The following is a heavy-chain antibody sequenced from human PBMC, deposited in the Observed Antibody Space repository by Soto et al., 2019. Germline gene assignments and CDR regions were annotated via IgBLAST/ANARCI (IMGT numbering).Heavy chain of an antibody. CDR3: ATRGFYRMGV. J-gene: IGHJ6*02. V-gene: IGHV3-23*01. D-gene: IGHD3-10*01. Sequence: PGRSLRLSCAASGLTFSSHAMSRVRQAPGKGLEWVSAISGSGGSTYYADSVKGRFTISRDNSKNTLYLQMNSLRAEDTAMFYCATRGFYRMGVWGRGTTVTVSS. CDR1: GLTFSSHA. CDR2: ISGSGGST.